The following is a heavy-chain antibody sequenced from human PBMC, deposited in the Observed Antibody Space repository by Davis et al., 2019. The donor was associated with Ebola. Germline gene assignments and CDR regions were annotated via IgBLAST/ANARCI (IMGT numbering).Heavy chain of an antibody. CDR1: GFTFSDYY. CDR2: ISSSGSTI. J-gene: IGHJ4*02. D-gene: IGHD3-22*01. Sequence: GESLKISCAASGFTFSDYYMSWIRQAPGKGLEWVSYISSSGSTIYYADSVKGRFTISRDNAKNSLYLQMNSLRAEDTAVYYCARNYDSSGYYYYDYWGQGTLVTVSS. V-gene: IGHV3-11*01. CDR3: ARNYDSSGYYYYDY.